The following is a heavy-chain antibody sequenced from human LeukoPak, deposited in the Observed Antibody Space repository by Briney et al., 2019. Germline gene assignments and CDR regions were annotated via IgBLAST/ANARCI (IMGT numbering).Heavy chain of an antibody. CDR1: GFTFSSYF. V-gene: IGHV3-21*01. CDR3: AREPIYGLNFDY. D-gene: IGHD2/OR15-2a*01. Sequence: PGGSLRLSCAASGFTFSSYFWMHWVRQAPGKGLEWVSSISSSGSYIYYADSVKGRFTISRDNANKSLYLQLNSLRAEDTAVYFCAREPIYGLNFDYWGQGTLVTASS. CDR2: ISSSGSYI. J-gene: IGHJ4*02.